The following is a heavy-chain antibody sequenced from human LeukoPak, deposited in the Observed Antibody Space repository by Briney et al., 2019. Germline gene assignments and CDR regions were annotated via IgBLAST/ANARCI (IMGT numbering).Heavy chain of an antibody. CDR3: AASSGVTLGRF. CDR1: GGAISSGTHY. D-gene: IGHD3-16*01. J-gene: IGHJ4*02. V-gene: IGHV4-31*03. CDR2: IYYTGIT. Sequence: SETLSLTCTVSGGAISSGTHYYNWIRQHPGKGLEWIGYIYYTGITSYNPSLKSRVTMSVDTSMNQVSLKVTSLTAADTAVYYCAASSGVTLGRFWGQGALVTVSS.